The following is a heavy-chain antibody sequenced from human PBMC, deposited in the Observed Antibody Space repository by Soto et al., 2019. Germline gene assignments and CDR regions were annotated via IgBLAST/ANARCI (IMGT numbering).Heavy chain of an antibody. D-gene: IGHD2-21*02. CDR3: ARESGDCPLSWCDL. Sequence: VHLVESGGGLVQPGWSLRLSCAASGFNFSNHWMHWVRQRPGEGLVWVSRIASDGKSKAYAESVKGGFATSRDNAKDTLYLQMNGLTAEDTAVDYCARESGDCPLSWCDLWGERTLVPVSS. J-gene: IGHJ5*02. V-gene: IGHV3-74*01. CDR1: GFNFSNHW. CDR2: IASDGKSK.